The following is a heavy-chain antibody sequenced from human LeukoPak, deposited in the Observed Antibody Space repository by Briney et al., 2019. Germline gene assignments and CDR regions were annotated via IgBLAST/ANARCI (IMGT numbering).Heavy chain of an antibody. CDR1: GFTFSSYS. D-gene: IGHD2-2*01. Sequence: GGSLRLSCAASGFTFSSYSMNWVRQAPGKGLEWVSSMSSSSSYIYYADSVKGRFTISRDNAKNSLYLQMNSLRDEDTAVYYCARDRGYCSSTSCPNFDYWGQGTLVTVSS. CDR3: ARDRGYCSSTSCPNFDY. V-gene: IGHV3-21*01. J-gene: IGHJ4*02. CDR2: MSSSSSYI.